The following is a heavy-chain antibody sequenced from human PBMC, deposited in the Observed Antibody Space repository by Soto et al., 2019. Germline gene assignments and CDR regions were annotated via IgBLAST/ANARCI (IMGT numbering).Heavy chain of an antibody. CDR3: ARDPYYGAGPFDF. V-gene: IGHV3-23*01. CDR1: GFTLSSYA. Sequence: GGSLRLSCAASGFTLSSYAVSWVRQAPGKGLEWVSSIGDRGGATHYADSVEGRFTISRDTSKNTLFLQMNSLRAEDTAVYYCARDPYYGAGPFDFWGQRTLVTVS. J-gene: IGHJ3*01. CDR2: IGDRGGAT. D-gene: IGHD4-17*01.